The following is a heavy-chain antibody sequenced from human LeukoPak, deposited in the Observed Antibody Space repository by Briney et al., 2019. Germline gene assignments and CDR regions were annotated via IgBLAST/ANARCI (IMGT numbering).Heavy chain of an antibody. CDR1: DDSFSSHY. V-gene: IGHV4-59*11. J-gene: IGHJ3*02. Sequence: SETLSLTCAVSDDSFSSHYRTWIRQPPGKGLEWIGYISYIGRTNYNPSLKSRVTISIDTSKNQFSLKLTSVTAADTAVYYCARDLVTVTKGFDIWGQGTMVSVSS. CDR3: ARDLVTVTKGFDI. CDR2: ISYIGRT. D-gene: IGHD4-17*01.